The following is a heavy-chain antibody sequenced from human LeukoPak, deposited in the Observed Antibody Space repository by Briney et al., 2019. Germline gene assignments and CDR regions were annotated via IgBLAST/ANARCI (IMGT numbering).Heavy chain of an antibody. V-gene: IGHV4-38-2*01. CDR1: GYSISSGYY. D-gene: IGHD6-13*01. CDR2: IYHSGST. J-gene: IGHJ6*03. Sequence: SETLSLTCAVSGYSISSGYYWGWIRQPPGKGLEWIGSIYHSGSTYYNPSLKSRVTISVDTSKNQFSLKLSSVTAADTAVYYCARQFPDSSSSYYYYYYMDVWGQGTVVTVSS. CDR3: ARQFPDSSSSYYYYYYMDV.